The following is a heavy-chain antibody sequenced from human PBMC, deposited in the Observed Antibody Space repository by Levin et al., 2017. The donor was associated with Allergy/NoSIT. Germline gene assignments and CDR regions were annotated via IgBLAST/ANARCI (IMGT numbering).Heavy chain of an antibody. D-gene: IGHD4-23*01. CDR2: INTNTGNP. V-gene: IGHV7-4-1*02. CDR1: GYTFTSYA. CDR3: ARDLIWGPTTVVSGGVDY. Sequence: ASVKVSCKASGYTFTSYAMNWVRQAPGQGLEWMGWINTNTGNPTYAQGFTGRFVFSLDTSVSTAYLQISSLKAEDTAVYYCARDLIWGPTTVVSGGVDYWGQGTLVTVSS. J-gene: IGHJ4*02.